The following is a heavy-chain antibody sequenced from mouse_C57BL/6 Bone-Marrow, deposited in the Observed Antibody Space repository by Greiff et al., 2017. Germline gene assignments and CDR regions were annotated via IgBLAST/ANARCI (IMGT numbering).Heavy chain of an antibody. J-gene: IGHJ3*01. CDR3: ARKGGWFAY. Sequence: EVKLQQSGPVLVKPGASVKMSCKASGYTFTDYYMNWVKQSHGKSLEWIGVINPYNGGTSYNQKFKGKATLTVDKSSSTAYMELNSLTSEDSAVYYCARKGGWFAYWGQGTLVTVSA. CDR2: INPYNGGT. CDR1: GYTFTDYY. V-gene: IGHV1-19*01.